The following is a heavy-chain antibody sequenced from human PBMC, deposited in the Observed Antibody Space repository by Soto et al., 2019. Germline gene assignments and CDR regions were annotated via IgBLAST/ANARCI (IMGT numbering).Heavy chain of an antibody. CDR3: AKGDRPINWASMSV. Sequence: SETLSLTCTFSGASVTIGTNYWTWIRQPPGKGPEWIGYVYYSGSTNYNPSLKGRGTISLHTSKNQFSLRLTSVTAADTAVYYCAKGDRPINWASMSVCGLGTLVTVS. D-gene: IGHD7-27*01. V-gene: IGHV4-61*01. CDR1: GASVTIGTNY. J-gene: IGHJ4*02. CDR2: VYYSGST.